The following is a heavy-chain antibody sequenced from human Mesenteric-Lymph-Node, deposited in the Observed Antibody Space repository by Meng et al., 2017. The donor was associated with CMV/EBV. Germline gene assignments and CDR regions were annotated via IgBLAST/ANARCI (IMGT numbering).Heavy chain of an antibody. D-gene: IGHD3-22*01. CDR1: GCSISSSSYY. V-gene: IGHV4-39*07. CDR2: INYSGST. CDR3: ARDGDYYDSSGYNPFDY. Sequence: QLQLQESGPGLVKPSETLSLTCTVSGCSISSSSYYWCWIRQPPGKGLEWIGSINYSGSTYYNPTLKSRVTISVDTSKNQFSLKLSSVTAADTAVYYCARDGDYYDSSGYNPFDYWGQGTLVTVSS. J-gene: IGHJ4*02.